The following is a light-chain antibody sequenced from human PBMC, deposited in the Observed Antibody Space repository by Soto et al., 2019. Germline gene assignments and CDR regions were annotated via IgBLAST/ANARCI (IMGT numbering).Light chain of an antibody. CDR2: EVS. Sequence: QSALTQPASVSGSPGQSITISCTGTSSDVGSYNLVSWYQQHPGKAPKLMIYEVSKRPSGVSNRFSGSKSGNTASLTISGLQAEDEAVFYCCSYAVSSLFDFFGTGTKVT. V-gene: IGLV2-23*02. CDR1: SSDVGSYNL. J-gene: IGLJ1*01. CDR3: CSYAVSSLFDF.